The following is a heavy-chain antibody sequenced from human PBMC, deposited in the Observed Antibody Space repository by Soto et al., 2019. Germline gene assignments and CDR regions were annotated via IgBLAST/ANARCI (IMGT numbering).Heavy chain of an antibody. V-gene: IGHV5-51*01. D-gene: IGHD2-2*01. J-gene: IGHJ6*02. CDR3: ARVGYCSSTSCYDIDWDYYYGMDV. Sequence: PGESLKISCNGSGYSFTSYWIGWVGQMPGKGLEWMGIIYPGDSDTRYSPSFQGQVTISADKSISTAYLQWSSLKASDTAMYYCARVGYCSSTSCYDIDWDYYYGMDVWGQGTTVTVSS. CDR1: GYSFTSYW. CDR2: IYPGDSDT.